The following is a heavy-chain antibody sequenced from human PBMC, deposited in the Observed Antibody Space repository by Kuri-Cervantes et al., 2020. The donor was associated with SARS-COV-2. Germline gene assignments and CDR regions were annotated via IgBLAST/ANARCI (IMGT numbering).Heavy chain of an antibody. V-gene: IGHV1-3*01. Sequence: ASVKASCKASGYTFTSYAMHWVRQAPGQRLEWMGWINAGNGNTKYSQKFQGRVTITRDTSASTAYMELSNLRSEDTAVYYCARDHPYSNYDYYYYGMDVWGQGTTVTVSS. J-gene: IGHJ6*02. CDR1: GYTFTSYA. CDR3: ARDHPYSNYDYYYYGMDV. CDR2: INAGNGNT. D-gene: IGHD4-11*01.